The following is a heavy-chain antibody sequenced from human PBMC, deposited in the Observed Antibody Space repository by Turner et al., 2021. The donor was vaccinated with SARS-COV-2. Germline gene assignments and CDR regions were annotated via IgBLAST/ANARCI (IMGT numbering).Heavy chain of an antibody. CDR2: VDAEEGQT. CDR3: ATYYDDGDLRYDF. Sequence: QVQLVQSGAELKRPGASVKVSCEISGYSLSELAMYWVRQAPGKGLEWMGGVDAEEGQTIYAQKFRGRVTLTEDTTTDTAYMDLSSLTSEDTATYYCATYYDDGDLRYDFWGQGTLVTVSS. D-gene: IGHD3-16*01. V-gene: IGHV1-24*01. J-gene: IGHJ4*02. CDR1: GYSLSELA.